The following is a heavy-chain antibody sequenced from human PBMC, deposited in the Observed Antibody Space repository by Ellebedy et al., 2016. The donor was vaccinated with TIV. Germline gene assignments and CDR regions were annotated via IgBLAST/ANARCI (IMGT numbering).Heavy chain of an antibody. CDR3: RQGHYADL. CDR2: ISAGSDTT. CDR1: GFNFNTFF. V-gene: IGHV3-23*01. D-gene: IGHD4-17*01. Sequence: GESLKISCTASGFNFNTFFMGWVRQAPGKGLEWVSTISAGSDTTRLADSVKGRFTISRDSSKNSVYLRMNNLRVEDTAVYYCRQGHYADLWGQGTLVTVSS. J-gene: IGHJ4*02.